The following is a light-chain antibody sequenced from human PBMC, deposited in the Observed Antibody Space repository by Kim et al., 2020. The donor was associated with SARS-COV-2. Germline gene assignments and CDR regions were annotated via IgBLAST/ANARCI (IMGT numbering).Light chain of an antibody. CDR1: PSVSSSY. V-gene: IGKV3-20*01. CDR2: GAS. CDR3: QQYGSSSWT. Sequence: SPGARATLSCRASPSVSSSYLAWYQQKPGQAPRLLIYGASTRAPGIPDRFSGSGSGTDFTLTISRLEPEDFAVYYCQQYGSSSWTFGQGTKVEIK. J-gene: IGKJ1*01.